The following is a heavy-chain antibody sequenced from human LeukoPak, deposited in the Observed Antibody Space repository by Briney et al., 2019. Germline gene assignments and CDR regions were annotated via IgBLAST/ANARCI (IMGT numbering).Heavy chain of an antibody. CDR1: GFTVSSNY. CDR2: IYSGGST. V-gene: IGHV3-53*01. J-gene: IGHJ3*02. Sequence: GGSLRLSCAASGFTVSSNYMSWVRQAPGKGVEGVSVIYSGGSTYYADSVKGRFTISRDNSKNTLYLQMNSLRAEDTAVYYCATEWIDSSGYYQSGGDAFDIWGQGTMVTVSS. CDR3: ATEWIDSSGYYQSGGDAFDI. D-gene: IGHD3-22*01.